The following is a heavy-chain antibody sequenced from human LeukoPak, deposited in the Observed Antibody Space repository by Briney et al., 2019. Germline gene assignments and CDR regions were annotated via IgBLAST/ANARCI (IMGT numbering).Heavy chain of an antibody. CDR1: GGSISSSSYY. Sequence: SETLSLTCTVSGGSISSSSYYWGWIRQPPGKGLEWIGSIYHSGSTYYNPSLKSRVTISVDTSKNQFSLKLSSVTAADTAVYYCAIPYDILTGYSWDYWGQGTLVTVSS. V-gene: IGHV4-39*01. J-gene: IGHJ4*02. CDR3: AIPYDILTGYSWDY. D-gene: IGHD3-9*01. CDR2: IYHSGST.